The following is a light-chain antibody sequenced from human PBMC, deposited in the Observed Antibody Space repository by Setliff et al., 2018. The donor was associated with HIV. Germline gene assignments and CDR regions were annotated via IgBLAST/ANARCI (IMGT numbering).Light chain of an antibody. V-gene: IGLV2-8*01. CDR3: SSYAVTNTYV. CDR1: RSDVGGYDR. Sequence: SVLTQPPSASESPGQSVTISCTGTRSDVGGYDRVSWYQQHPGKAPKLIIFDVNKRPSGVPDRFSGSKSGNSASLTVSGLQADDQAHYYCSSYAVTNTYVFGTGTKVTVL. J-gene: IGLJ1*01. CDR2: DVN.